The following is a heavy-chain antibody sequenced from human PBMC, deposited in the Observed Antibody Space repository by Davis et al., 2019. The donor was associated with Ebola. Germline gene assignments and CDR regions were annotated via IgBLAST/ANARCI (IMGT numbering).Heavy chain of an antibody. V-gene: IGHV3-23*01. CDR1: GFTFSSYA. CDR3: SIAAAGTADY. Sequence: GESLKISCAASGFTFSSYAMSWVRQAPGKGLEWVSAISGSGGSTYYADSVKGRFTISRDNAKNSLYLQMNSLKTEDTAVYYCSIAAAGTADYWGQGTLVTVSS. J-gene: IGHJ4*02. D-gene: IGHD6-13*01. CDR2: ISGSGGST.